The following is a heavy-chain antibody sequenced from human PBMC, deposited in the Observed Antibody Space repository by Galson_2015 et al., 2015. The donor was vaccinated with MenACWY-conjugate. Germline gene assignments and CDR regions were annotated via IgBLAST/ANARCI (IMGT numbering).Heavy chain of an antibody. Sequence: SLRLSCAASELTFRNYWMVWIRLGPENGLRWVATIKQDGSETSHMDSVKGRFTISRDNAKNSFYLQLNSLRAGDTAVYHCASAGDCSSGRCRLFRHRGQGTPVTGSS. D-gene: IGHD2-8*01. J-gene: IGHJ4*02. V-gene: IGHV3-7*03. CDR2: IKQDGSET. CDR1: ELTFRNYW. CDR3: ASAGDCSSGRCRLFRH.